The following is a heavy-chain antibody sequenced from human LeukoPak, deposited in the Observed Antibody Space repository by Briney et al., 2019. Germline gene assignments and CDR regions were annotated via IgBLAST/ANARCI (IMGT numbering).Heavy chain of an antibody. J-gene: IGHJ2*01. CDR1: GGSISSYY. V-gene: IGHV4-59*01. Sequence: SETLSPTCTVSGGSISSYYWSWIRQPPGKGLEWIGYIYYSGSTNYNPSLKSRVTISVDTSKNQFSLKLSSVTAADTAVYYCARVRWGDSSVKGFDLWGRGTLVTVSS. CDR3: ARVRWGDSSVKGFDL. D-gene: IGHD3-22*01. CDR2: IYYSGST.